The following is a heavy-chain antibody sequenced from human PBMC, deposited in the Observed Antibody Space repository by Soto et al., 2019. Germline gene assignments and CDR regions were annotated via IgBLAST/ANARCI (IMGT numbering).Heavy chain of an antibody. CDR3: ARDLSGDSYIDY. D-gene: IGHD2-21*02. CDR1: GFTFSGNG. V-gene: IGHV3-33*01. J-gene: IGHJ4*02. CDR2: IWYDGSNK. Sequence: PGGSLRLSCEASGFTFSGNGMHWVRQAPGKGLEWVAVIWYDGSNKHYADSVRGRFTISRDTSENTLYLQMNSLRAEDTAVYYCARDLSGDSYIDYWGQGTLVTVSS.